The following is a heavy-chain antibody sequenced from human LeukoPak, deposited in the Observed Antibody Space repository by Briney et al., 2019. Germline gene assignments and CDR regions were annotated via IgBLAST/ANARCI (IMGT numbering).Heavy chain of an antibody. CDR1: GFTFSAYG. CDR3: ARKMAL. CDR2: IDGSSRAI. D-gene: IGHD5-24*01. Sequence: GGSLRLSCVASGFTFSAYGMNWVRQAPGKGLEWVSYIDGSSRAIYYTDSVKGRFTASRDNAKNSLFLQMNSLRDEDTAVYSCARKMALWGQGTLVTVSS. J-gene: IGHJ4*02. V-gene: IGHV3-48*02.